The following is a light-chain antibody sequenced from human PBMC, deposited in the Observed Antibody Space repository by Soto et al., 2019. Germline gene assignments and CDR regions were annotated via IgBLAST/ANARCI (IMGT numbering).Light chain of an antibody. CDR2: GAS. CDR3: QQYNNWRT. V-gene: IGKV3-15*01. Sequence: EIVMTQSPATLSVSPGERATLSCRASQSISNNLAWYQQKRGQAPRLLIYGASTRATGIPARFSGSGSGTEFTLTISSLQSEDFAFYYGQQYNNWRTFGQGTKVEI. CDR1: QSISNN. J-gene: IGKJ1*01.